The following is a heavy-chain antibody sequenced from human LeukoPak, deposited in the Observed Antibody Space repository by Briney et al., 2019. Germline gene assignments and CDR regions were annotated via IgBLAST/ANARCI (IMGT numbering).Heavy chain of an antibody. CDR2: ISHDGITK. CDR1: GFTFSGYT. V-gene: IGHV3-30-3*01. D-gene: IGHD3-10*01. J-gene: IGHJ3*02. Sequence: PGRSLRLSCAASGFTFSGYTMHWVRQAPGKGLEWVAVISHDGITKYYADSVKGRFTIPRDNAKNTLYLQMNSLRADDTATYYCTRLSYLRRGVDAFNIWGQGTMVTVSS. CDR3: TRLSYLRRGVDAFNI.